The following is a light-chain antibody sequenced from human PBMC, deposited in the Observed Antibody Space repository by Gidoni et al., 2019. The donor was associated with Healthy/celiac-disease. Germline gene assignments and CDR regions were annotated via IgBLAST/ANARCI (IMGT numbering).Light chain of an antibody. J-gene: IGKJ1*01. V-gene: IGKV1-9*01. CDR3: QQLNSYPAWT. CDR1: QGISSY. Sequence: DIQLTQSPSFLSASVGDRVTITCRASQGISSYLAWYQQKQGKAPKLLSYAASTLQSGVPSRFSGSGSGTEFTLTISSLQPEDFATYYCQQLNSYPAWTFXXXTKVEIK. CDR2: AAS.